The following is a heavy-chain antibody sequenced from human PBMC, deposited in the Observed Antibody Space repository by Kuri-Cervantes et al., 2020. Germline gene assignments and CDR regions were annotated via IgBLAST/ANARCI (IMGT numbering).Heavy chain of an antibody. D-gene: IGHD5-12*01. CDR3: ASPSVATITLPYYYYGMDV. Sequence: GESLKISCAASGFTVSSNYMSWVRQAPGKGLEWVSVIYSGGSTYYADSVKGRFTISRDNSKNTLYLQMNSLRAEDTAVYYCASPSVATITLPYYYYGMDVWGQGTTVTVSS. CDR1: GFTVSSNY. J-gene: IGHJ6*02. CDR2: IYSGGST. V-gene: IGHV3-66*01.